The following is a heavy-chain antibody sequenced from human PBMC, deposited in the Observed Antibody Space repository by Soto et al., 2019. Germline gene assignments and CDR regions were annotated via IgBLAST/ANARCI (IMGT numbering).Heavy chain of an antibody. V-gene: IGHV4-31*03. CDR3: ARVLLRSQVYDY. D-gene: IGHD1-26*01. CDR1: GGSISSGGYY. CDR2: IYYSGST. J-gene: IGHJ4*02. Sequence: SETLSLTCTVSGGSISSGGYYWSWIRQHPGKGLEWIGYIYYSGSTYYNPSLKSRVTISVDTSKNQFSLKLSSVTAADTAVYYYARVLLRSQVYDYWGQGTLVTVSS.